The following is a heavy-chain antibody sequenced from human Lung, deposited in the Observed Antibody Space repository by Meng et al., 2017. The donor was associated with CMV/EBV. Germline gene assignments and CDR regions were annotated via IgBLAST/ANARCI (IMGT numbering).Heavy chain of an antibody. D-gene: IGHD2-8*01. J-gene: IGHJ4*02. Sequence: ACSGSGYSCTSYCISRVRQAARQVLERMGWMNPNSGNTGYAQKCQGRVTITRNTYISTAYMELSSLRSEDTAVYYCARWGVNMVYDYWGQGTLVTVSS. CDR2: MNPNSGNT. CDR1: GYSCTSYC. V-gene: IGHV1-8*03. CDR3: ARWGVNMVYDY.